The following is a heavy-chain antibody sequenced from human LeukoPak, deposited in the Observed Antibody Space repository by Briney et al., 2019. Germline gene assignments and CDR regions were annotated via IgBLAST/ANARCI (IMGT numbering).Heavy chain of an antibody. J-gene: IGHJ2*01. CDR1: GFTLSDYY. V-gene: IGHV3-11*04. D-gene: IGHD2/OR15-2a*01. Sequence: GGSLRLSCAASGFTLSDYYMSWIRQTPGKGLEWISYMSSTGNTIYYGDSVKGRFTVSRDNAKNSLFLQMDSLRAEDTAVYYCAISTDYFTYFGLWGRGSLVTVSS. CDR3: AISTDYFTYFGL. CDR2: MSSTGNTI.